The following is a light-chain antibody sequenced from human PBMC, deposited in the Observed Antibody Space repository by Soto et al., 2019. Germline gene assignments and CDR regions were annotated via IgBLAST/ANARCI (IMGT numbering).Light chain of an antibody. CDR3: SSYTTRSYV. J-gene: IGLJ1*01. V-gene: IGLV2-14*01. CDR2: DVI. Sequence: QSALTQPASVSGSPGQAITISCTGISGDIGGYNSVSWYQQHPGKAPKLMIYDVINRPSGVSDRFFGSKSGNTASLTISGLQAEDEADYCCSSYTTRSYVFGAGTKVTVL. CDR1: SGDIGGYNS.